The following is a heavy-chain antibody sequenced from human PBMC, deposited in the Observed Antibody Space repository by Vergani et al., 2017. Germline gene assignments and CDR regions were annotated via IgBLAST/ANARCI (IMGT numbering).Heavy chain of an antibody. V-gene: IGHV1-18*01. CDR2: ISAYNGNT. Sequence: QVQLVQSGAEVKKPGASVKVSCKASGYTFTSYGISWVRQAPGQGLEWMGWISAYNGNTNYAQKLQGRVTMTPDTSTSTAYMELRSLRSDDTAVYYCARLRPSNQIRPWFDPWGQGTLVTVSS. J-gene: IGHJ5*02. CDR1: GYTFTSYG. CDR3: ARLRPSNQIRPWFDP.